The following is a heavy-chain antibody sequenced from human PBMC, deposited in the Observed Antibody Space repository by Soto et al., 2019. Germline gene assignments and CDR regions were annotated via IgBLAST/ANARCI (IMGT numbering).Heavy chain of an antibody. CDR2: SKDISNAI. D-gene: IGHD5-12*01. V-gene: IGHV3-48*04. Sequence: EVLLVASGGGLVQPGGSLRLPCTASGFTFTDHSMNWVRHASGKGLEWLSYSKDISNAIHYSDSVKGRFDTSRDNTKKSVFLQMNSLRVEDTGVNYCARDRPTTFSADLWGQGTVVTVSS. CDR3: ARDRPTTFSADL. CDR1: GFTFTDHS. J-gene: IGHJ3*01.